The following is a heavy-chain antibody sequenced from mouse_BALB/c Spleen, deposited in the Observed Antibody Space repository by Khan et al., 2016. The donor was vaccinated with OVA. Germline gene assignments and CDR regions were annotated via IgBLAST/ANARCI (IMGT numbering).Heavy chain of an antibody. J-gene: IGHJ4*01. CDR3: AKGVCSYYYTVDY. CDR2: IWGGGST. Sequence: QVQLKESGPGLVAPSQNLSITCTVSGFSLSDYGVSWIRQPPGKGLEWLGVIWGGGSTYYNSALKSRLNISKDNSKSQVFLKMSSLQSDDTAMFYGAKGVCSYYYTVDYWGQGTSVTVSS. CDR1: GFSLSDYG. V-gene: IGHV2-6-5*01.